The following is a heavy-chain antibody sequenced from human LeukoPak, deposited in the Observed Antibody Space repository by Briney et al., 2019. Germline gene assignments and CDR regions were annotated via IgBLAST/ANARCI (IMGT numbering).Heavy chain of an antibody. CDR3: ARGVPNSSGYYYTSAEYFQH. CDR1: GGSISSYY. D-gene: IGHD3-22*01. CDR2: IYYSGST. Sequence: SETLSLTCTVSGGSISSYYWSWIRQPPGKGLEWIGYIYYSGSTNYNPSFKSRVTISVDTSKNQFSLKLSSVTAADTAVYYCARGVPNSSGYYYTSAEYFQHWGQGTLVTVSS. J-gene: IGHJ1*01. V-gene: IGHV4-59*01.